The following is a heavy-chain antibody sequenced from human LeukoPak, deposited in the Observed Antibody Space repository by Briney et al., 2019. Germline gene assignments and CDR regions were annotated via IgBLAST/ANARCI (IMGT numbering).Heavy chain of an antibody. CDR3: TKDGAGTYYGMDV. V-gene: IGHV3-23*01. J-gene: IGHJ6*02. CDR2: ISNSASST. D-gene: IGHD6-19*01. Sequence: GGSLRLSCAAPGFTFSSYAMTWVRQAPGKGLEWVSAISNSASSTYYADSVKGRFTISRDNSKNTLYLQMNSLRAEDTAVYYCTKDGAGTYYGMDVWGQGTTVTVSS. CDR1: GFTFSSYA.